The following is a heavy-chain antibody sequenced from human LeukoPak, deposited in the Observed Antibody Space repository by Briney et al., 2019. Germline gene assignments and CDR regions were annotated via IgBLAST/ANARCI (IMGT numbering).Heavy chain of an antibody. Sequence: ASVKVSCKASGYTFTSYDNNWVRQATGQGLEWMGWMNPNSGNTGYAQKFQGRVTMTRNTSISTAYMELSSLRSEDTAVYYCARASQGNLGSQLDYWGQGTLVTVSS. V-gene: IGHV1-8*01. CDR1: GYTFTSYD. D-gene: IGHD1-1*01. J-gene: IGHJ4*02. CDR3: ARASQGNLGSQLDY. CDR2: MNPNSGNT.